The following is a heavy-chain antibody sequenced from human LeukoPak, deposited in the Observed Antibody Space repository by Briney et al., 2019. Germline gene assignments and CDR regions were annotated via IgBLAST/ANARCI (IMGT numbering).Heavy chain of an antibody. J-gene: IGHJ3*02. Sequence: GGSLRLSCAASGFTFSSYWMSWVRQAPGKGLEWVANIKQDGSEKYYVDSVKGRFTISRDNAKNSLYLQMNGLRAEDTAVYYCARDAYHDAFDIWGQGTMVTVSS. CDR1: GFTFSSYW. CDR2: IKQDGSEK. CDR3: ARDAYHDAFDI. D-gene: IGHD2-2*01. V-gene: IGHV3-7*01.